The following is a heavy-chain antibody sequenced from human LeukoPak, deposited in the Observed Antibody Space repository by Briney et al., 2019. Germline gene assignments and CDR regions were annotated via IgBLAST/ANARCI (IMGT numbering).Heavy chain of an antibody. CDR1: GYNLTELS. Sequence: ASVKVFCKVSGYNLTELSMHWVRQAPGKGLEWMGGFDPEDGEPMYAQKFQGRLTMAEDTSTDTTYMELSSLRSEDTAVYYCARAQGYSSGWDFQHWGQGTLVTASS. D-gene: IGHD6-19*01. CDR2: FDPEDGEP. CDR3: ARAQGYSSGWDFQH. V-gene: IGHV1-24*01. J-gene: IGHJ1*01.